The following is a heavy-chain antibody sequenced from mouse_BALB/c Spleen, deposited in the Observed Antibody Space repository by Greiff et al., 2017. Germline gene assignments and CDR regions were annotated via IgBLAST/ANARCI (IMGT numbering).Heavy chain of an antibody. Sequence: EVQRVESGGGLVKLGGSLKLSCAASGFTFSSYYMSWVRQTPEKRLELVAAINSNGGSTYYPDTVKGRFTISRDNAKNTLYLQMSSLKSEDTALYYCARHGRDVDYDWFAYWGQGTLVTVSA. J-gene: IGHJ3*01. CDR2: INSNGGST. D-gene: IGHD2-4*01. CDR3: ARHGRDVDYDWFAY. CDR1: GFTFSSYY. V-gene: IGHV5-6-2*01.